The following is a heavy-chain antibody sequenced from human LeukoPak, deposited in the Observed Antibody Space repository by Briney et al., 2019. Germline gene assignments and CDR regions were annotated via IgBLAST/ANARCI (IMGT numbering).Heavy chain of an antibody. CDR2: IYYSGST. V-gene: IGHV4-30-4*08. CDR3: AREALIAARPSYFDY. D-gene: IGHD6-6*01. J-gene: IGHJ4*02. Sequence: PSETLSLTCTVSGGSISSGDYYWSWIRQPPGKGLEWIGYIYYSGSTYYNPSLKSRVTISVDTSKNQFSLKLSSVTAADTAVYYCAREALIAARPSYFDYWGQGTLVTVSS. CDR1: GGSISSGDYY.